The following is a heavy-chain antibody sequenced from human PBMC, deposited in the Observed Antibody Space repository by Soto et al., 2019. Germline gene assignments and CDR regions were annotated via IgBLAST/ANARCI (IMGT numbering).Heavy chain of an antibody. D-gene: IGHD5-12*01. CDR1: GGSISSSSYY. CDR2: IYYSGST. Sequence: SETLSLTCTVSGGSISSSSYYWGWIRQPPGKGLEWIGSIYYSGSTYYNPSLKSRVTISVDTSKNQFSLKLSSVTAADTAVYYCARREGGYGGYVDYWGQGTLVTVSS. J-gene: IGHJ4*02. CDR3: ARREGGYGGYVDY. V-gene: IGHV4-39*01.